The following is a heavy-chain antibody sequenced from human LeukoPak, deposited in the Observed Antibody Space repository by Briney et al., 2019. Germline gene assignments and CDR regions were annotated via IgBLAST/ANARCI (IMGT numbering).Heavy chain of an antibody. D-gene: IGHD3-3*01. CDR1: GYTLTELS. CDR2: INPSGGST. J-gene: IGHJ5*02. Sequence: GASVKVSCKVSGYTLTELSMHWVRQAPGQGLEWMGIINPSGGSTSYAQKFQGRVTMTRDTSTSTVYMELSSLRSEDTAVYYCARALTITIFGVVRRRGWFDPWGQGTLVTVSS. V-gene: IGHV1-46*03. CDR3: ARALTITIFGVVRRRGWFDP.